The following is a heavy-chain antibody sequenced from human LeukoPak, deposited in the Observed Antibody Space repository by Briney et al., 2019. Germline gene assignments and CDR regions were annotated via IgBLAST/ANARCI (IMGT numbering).Heavy chain of an antibody. CDR2: INPNSGVT. Sequence: ASVKVSCKASGVTFSSYAISWVRQAPGQGLEWMGWINPNSGVTNYAQKLQGRVTITRDTSIDTAYMQLSRLRSDDTAVYYCAKDRYGDYEAPFHYYMDAWGRGTTVTVSS. CDR1: GVTFSSYA. CDR3: AKDRYGDYEAPFHYYMDA. D-gene: IGHD5-12*01. J-gene: IGHJ6*03. V-gene: IGHV1-2*02.